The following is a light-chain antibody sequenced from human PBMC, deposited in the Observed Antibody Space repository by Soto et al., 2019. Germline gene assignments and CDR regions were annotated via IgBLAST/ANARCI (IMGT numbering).Light chain of an antibody. CDR2: GAS. V-gene: IGKV3-15*01. Sequence: EIVMTQSPATLSVSPGERATLSCRASQSVTSNLAWYQQKPGRAPRLLIYGASTRATGIPARFSGSGSGTEFTLTISKLQSEDFALYYCQHYFNWPYTFGQGTKLEIK. CDR1: QSVTSN. CDR3: QHYFNWPYT. J-gene: IGKJ2*01.